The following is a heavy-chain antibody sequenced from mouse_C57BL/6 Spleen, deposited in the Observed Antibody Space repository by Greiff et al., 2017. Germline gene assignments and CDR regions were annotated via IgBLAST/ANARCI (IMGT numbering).Heavy chain of an antibody. Sequence: VQLQQSGPELVKPGASVKISCKASGYSFTGYYMNWVKQSPEKSLEWIGEINPSTGGTTYNQKFKAKATLTVDKSSSTAYMQLKSLTSEDSAVYYCARGCYYGSSYDWYFDVWGTGTTVTVSS. CDR3: ARGCYYGSSYDWYFDV. CDR2: INPSTGGT. D-gene: IGHD1-1*01. J-gene: IGHJ1*03. CDR1: GYSFTGYY. V-gene: IGHV1-42*01.